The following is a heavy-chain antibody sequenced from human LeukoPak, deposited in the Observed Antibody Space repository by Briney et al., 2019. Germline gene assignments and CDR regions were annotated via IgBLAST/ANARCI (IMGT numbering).Heavy chain of an antibody. D-gene: IGHD3-9*01. V-gene: IGHV3-33*08. J-gene: IGHJ4*02. CDR3: ARDPRYRNTYYDILTGYYKGLDY. CDR1: GFTFSSYG. CDR2: IWYDGSNK. Sequence: GGSLRLSCAASGFTFSSYGMLGVGQAPGRGLAWVAVIWYDGSNKFYADSVKGRFTISRDNSKNTLYLQMNSLRAEDTAVYCCARDPRYRNTYYDILTGYYKGLDYWGQGTLVTVSS.